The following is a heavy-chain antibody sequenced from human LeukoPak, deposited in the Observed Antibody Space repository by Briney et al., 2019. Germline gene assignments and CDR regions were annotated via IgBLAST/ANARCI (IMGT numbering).Heavy chain of an antibody. CDR1: GGAISSFY. CDR2: IYTSGST. CDR3: ASHIRQLVPLYSYYYYMDV. V-gene: IGHV4-4*09. Sequence: SETLSLTCTVSGGAISSFYWSWIRQPPGNGLEGIRYIYTSGSTNDNPSLKTRITISVDTSKHQFTLKLSSVPAAATAVYYCASHIRQLVPLYSYYYYMDVWGKGTTVTVS. D-gene: IGHD6-6*01. J-gene: IGHJ6*03.